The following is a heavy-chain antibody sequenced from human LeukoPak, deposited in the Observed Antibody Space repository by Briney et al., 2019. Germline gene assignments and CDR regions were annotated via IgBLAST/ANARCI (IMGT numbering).Heavy chain of an antibody. CDR1: GYTFTGYY. CDR2: INPNSGGT. V-gene: IGHV1-2*02. Sequence: GASVKVSCKASGYTFTGYYMHWVRQAPGQGLEWMGWINPNSGGTNYAQKFQGRVTMTRDTSISTAYMELSSLRSEDTAVYYCAREGVMGTASSLDYWGQGTLVTVSS. D-gene: IGHD2-8*01. CDR3: AREGVMGTASSLDY. J-gene: IGHJ4*02.